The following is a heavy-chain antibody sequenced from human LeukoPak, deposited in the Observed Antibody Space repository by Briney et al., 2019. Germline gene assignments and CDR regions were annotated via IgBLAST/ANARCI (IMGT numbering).Heavy chain of an antibody. CDR2: INPNSGGT. Sequence: ASVKVSCKASGYTFTGYYIHWVRQAPGQGLEWMGWINPNSGGTNYAQKFQGRVTMTRDTSISTAYMELSRLRSDDTAVYYCARGVAAAGGSYFDYWGQGTLVTVSS. CDR1: GYTFTGYY. J-gene: IGHJ4*02. V-gene: IGHV1-2*02. D-gene: IGHD6-13*01. CDR3: ARGVAAAGGSYFDY.